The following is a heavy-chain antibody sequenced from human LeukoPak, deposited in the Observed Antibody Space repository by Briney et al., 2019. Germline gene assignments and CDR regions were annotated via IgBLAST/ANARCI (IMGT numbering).Heavy chain of an antibody. Sequence: ASVKVSCKASGYTFTDYYINWVRQAPGQGLEWIGWINPNSGDTNYAQKFQDRVTMTRDTSISTAYMELSRLRSDDTAVYYCARVIGHSSGHSLGDAFDIWGQGTMVTVSS. J-gene: IGHJ3*02. CDR2: INPNSGDT. V-gene: IGHV1-2*02. D-gene: IGHD6-19*01. CDR3: ARVIGHSSGHSLGDAFDI. CDR1: GYTFTDYY.